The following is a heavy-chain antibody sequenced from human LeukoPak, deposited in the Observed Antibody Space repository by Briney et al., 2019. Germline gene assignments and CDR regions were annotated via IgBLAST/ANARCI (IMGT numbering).Heavy chain of an antibody. J-gene: IGHJ4*02. CDR3: AKVLAMIVVVNPFDY. CDR1: GFTFDDYT. D-gene: IGHD3-22*01. Sequence: GGSLRLSCAASGFTFDDYTMHWVRQAPGKGLEWVSLISWDGGSTYYADSVKGRFTISRDNSKNTLYLQMNSLRAEETAVYYCAKVLAMIVVVNPFDYWGQGTLVTVSS. CDR2: ISWDGGST. V-gene: IGHV3-43*01.